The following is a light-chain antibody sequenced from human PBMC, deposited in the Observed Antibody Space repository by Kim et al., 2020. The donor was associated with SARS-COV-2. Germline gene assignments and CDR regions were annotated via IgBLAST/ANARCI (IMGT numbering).Light chain of an antibody. J-gene: IGLJ3*02. CDR1: SGHSSYA. CDR3: QTWGTGIGV. CDR2: VYSDGSH. V-gene: IGLV4-69*01. Sequence: QLVLTQSPSASASLGASVKLTCTLSSGHSSYAIAWHQQQPDKGPRFLMRVYSDGSHTKGDGIPDRFSGSSSGTERYLTISSLQSEDEADYYCQTWGTGIGVFGGGTQLTVL.